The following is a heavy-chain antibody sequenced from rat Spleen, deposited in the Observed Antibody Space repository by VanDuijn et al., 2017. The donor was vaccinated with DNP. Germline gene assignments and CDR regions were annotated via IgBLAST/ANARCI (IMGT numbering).Heavy chain of an antibody. CDR3: ARHVLHLRVWDY. V-gene: IGHV5-22*01. CDR2: ISYDGGTA. CDR1: GFTFSDYY. J-gene: IGHJ2*01. Sequence: EVQLVQSGGGLVQPGKSLKISCAASGFTFSDYYMAWVRQAPTKGLEWVAYISYDGGTAYNGDSVKGRFTISRDNSKSTLYLQMNSLRSEDMATYYCARHVLHLRVWDYWGQGVMVTVSS. D-gene: IGHD1-4*01.